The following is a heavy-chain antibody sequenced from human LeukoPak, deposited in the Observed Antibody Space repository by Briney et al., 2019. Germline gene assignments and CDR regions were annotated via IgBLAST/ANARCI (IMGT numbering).Heavy chain of an antibody. CDR3: VRLMRRSSIDY. V-gene: IGHV4-39*01. D-gene: IGHD3-10*01. CDR2: IYYSGST. Sequence: PSETLSLTCTVSGGSISSSNTYYWGWIRQPPGKGLEWIGSIYYSGSTYYNPSLKTRVTISVDTSGNQFSLRLNSVTAADTAIYYCVRLMRRSSIDYWGQGTLVTVSS. CDR1: GGSISSSNTYY. J-gene: IGHJ4*02.